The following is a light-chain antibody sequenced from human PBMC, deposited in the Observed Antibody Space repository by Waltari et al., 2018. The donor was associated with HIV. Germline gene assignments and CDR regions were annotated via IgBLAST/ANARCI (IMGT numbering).Light chain of an antibody. CDR3: QSYDNTLGGVV. V-gene: IGLV1-40*01. CDR2: GNT. J-gene: IGLJ2*01. CDR1: NSNVGAGFD. Sequence: QSVLIQPPSVSGAPGHNVTIACAGTNSNVGAGFDVNWYQQFPGVAPKIVIYGNTNRPAGVTDRFSGSKSDTAASLAITGLRAEEEADYHCQSYDNTLGGVVFGGGTKLTVL.